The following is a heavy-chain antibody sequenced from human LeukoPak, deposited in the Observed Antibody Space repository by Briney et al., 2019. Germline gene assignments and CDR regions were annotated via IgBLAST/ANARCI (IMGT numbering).Heavy chain of an antibody. D-gene: IGHD6-13*01. J-gene: IGHJ4*02. V-gene: IGHV3-23*01. CDR2: ISGSGGST. CDR3: AKPGSSSSWYDY. Sequence: GGSLRLSCAASGFTFSSYAMSWVRQAPGKGPGWVSAISGSGGSTYYADSVKGRFTISRDNSKNTLYLQMNSLRAEDTAVYYCAKPGSSSSWYDYWGQGTLVTVSS. CDR1: GFTFSSYA.